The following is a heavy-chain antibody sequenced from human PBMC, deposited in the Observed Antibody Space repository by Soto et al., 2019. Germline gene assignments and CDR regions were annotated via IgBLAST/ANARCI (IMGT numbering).Heavy chain of an antibody. CDR3: ARDAAGTPDY. J-gene: IGHJ4*02. D-gene: IGHD6-13*01. CDR1: GFTFSSYG. CDR2: IWYDGSNK. Sequence: GGSLRLSCAASGFTFSSYGMHWVRQAPGKWLEWVAVIWYDGSNKYYADSVKGRFTISRDNSKNTLYLQMNSLRAEDTAVYYCARDAAGTPDYWGQGTLVTVSS. V-gene: IGHV3-33*01.